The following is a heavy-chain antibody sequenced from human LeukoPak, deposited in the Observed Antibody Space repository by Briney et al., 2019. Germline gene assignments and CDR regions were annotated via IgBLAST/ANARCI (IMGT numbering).Heavy chain of an antibody. J-gene: IGHJ4*02. D-gene: IGHD6-19*01. CDR1: GFSLSDHY. CDR2: IRNAGDGYTT. V-gene: IGHV3-72*01. Sequence: GGSLRLSCAASGFSLSDHYMDWVRQAPGQGPELIGHIRNAGDGYTTEYAASVKGRFTVSRDDSKNSLYLQMNSLRAEDTALYYCAKNVIAVAGAGSRFDYWGQGTLVTVSS. CDR3: AKNVIAVAGAGSRFDY.